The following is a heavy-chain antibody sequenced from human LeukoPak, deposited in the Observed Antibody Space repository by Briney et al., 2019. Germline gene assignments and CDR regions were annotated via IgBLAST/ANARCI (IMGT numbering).Heavy chain of an antibody. D-gene: IGHD6-6*01. Sequence: ATVRVSCKASGYTFTIYGIRWVRHARGQGLEWMSCISAYNGNTNYTQILQGRVNMNTHTSTSSAYMDLRSLRSVHTPLFYCGRGETLVAWGQGTLVTVS. CDR2: ISAYNGNT. J-gene: IGHJ4*02. CDR1: GYTFTIYG. V-gene: IGHV1-18*01. CDR3: GRGETLVA.